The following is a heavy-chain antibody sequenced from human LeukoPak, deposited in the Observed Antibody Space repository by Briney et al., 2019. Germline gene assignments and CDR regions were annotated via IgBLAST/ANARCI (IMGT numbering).Heavy chain of an antibody. CDR2: ISSSGSTI. V-gene: IGHV3-48*03. J-gene: IGHJ4*02. CDR1: GFTFSSYE. D-gene: IGHD6-19*01. Sequence: GGSLRLSCAASGFTFSSYEMNWVRRAPGKGLEWVSYISSSGSTIYYADSVKGRFTISRDNAKNSLYLQMNSLRAEDTAVYYCARSVRGLAVAPHFDYWGQGTLVTVSS. CDR3: ARSVRGLAVAPHFDY.